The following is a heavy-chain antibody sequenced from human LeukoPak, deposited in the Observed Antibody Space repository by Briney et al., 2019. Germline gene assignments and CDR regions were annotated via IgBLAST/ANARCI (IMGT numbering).Heavy chain of an antibody. CDR3: ARHSGSYLYYFDF. D-gene: IGHD1-26*01. CDR2: ISYSGST. J-gene: IGHJ4*02. V-gene: IGHV4-39*01. Sequence: SETLSLTCTVSSGAISSSSYYWGWIRQPPGKGLEWIGSISYSGSTDYNPSLKSRVTISVDTSKNQFSLRLSSVTAADTAVYYCARHSGSYLYYFDFWGQGALVSVSS. CDR1: SGAISSSSYY.